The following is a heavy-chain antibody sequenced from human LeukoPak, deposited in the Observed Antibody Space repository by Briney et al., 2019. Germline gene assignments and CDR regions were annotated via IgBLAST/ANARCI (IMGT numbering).Heavy chain of an antibody. J-gene: IGHJ4*01. CDR2: LSSRGDKS. D-gene: IGHD3-10*01. V-gene: IGHV3-23*01. Sequence: GGSLRLSCAASGFSFSNNAMGWVRQDPGKGLGWVSGLSSRGDKSYADSVKGRFTISRDTSKNTLYLQRNSLTADDTAAYFCAKRRMVRGHFFDYGGQEPWSPSP. CDR3: AKRRMVRGHFFDY. CDR1: GFSFSNNA.